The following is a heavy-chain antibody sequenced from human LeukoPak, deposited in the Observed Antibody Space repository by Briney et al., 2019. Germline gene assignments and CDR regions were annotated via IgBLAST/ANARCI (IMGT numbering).Heavy chain of an antibody. CDR3: ARAVVPAAMPSAYNWFDP. D-gene: IGHD2-2*01. J-gene: IGHJ5*02. CDR2: IYPGDSDT. V-gene: IGHV5-51*01. Sequence: PGESLKISCKGSGYSFTSYWIGWVRQMPGKGLEWMGIIYPGDSDTRYSPSFQGQVTISADKSISTAYLQWSSLKASDTAMYYCARAVVPAAMPSAYNWFDPWGQGTLVTVSS. CDR1: GYSFTSYW.